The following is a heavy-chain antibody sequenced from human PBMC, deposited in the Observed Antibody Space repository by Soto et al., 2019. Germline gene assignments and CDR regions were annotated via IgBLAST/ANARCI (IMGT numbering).Heavy chain of an antibody. CDR2: INHSGST. J-gene: IGHJ4*02. CDR3: ARLVTYYDFWSGSNMPYYFDY. V-gene: IGHV4-34*01. D-gene: IGHD3-3*01. Sequence: SETLSLTCAVYGGSFSGYYWSWIRQPPGKGLEWIGEINHSGSTNYNPSLKSRVTISVDTSKNQFSLKLSSVTAADTAVYYCARLVTYYDFWSGSNMPYYFDYWGQGTLVTVSS. CDR1: GGSFSGYY.